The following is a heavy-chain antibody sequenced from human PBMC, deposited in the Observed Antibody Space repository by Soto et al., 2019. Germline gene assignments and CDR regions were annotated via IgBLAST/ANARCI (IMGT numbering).Heavy chain of an antibody. CDR1: GGTFSSYA. V-gene: IGHV1-69*12. D-gene: IGHD3-10*01. CDR3: ARAYYGSGREDY. J-gene: IGHJ4*02. Sequence: QVQLVQSGAEVKKPGSSVKVSCKASGGTFSSYAISWVRQAPGQGLEWMGGIIPIFGTANYAQKFQGRVXIXAXXSTSTAYMELSSLRSEDTAVYYCARAYYGSGREDYWGQGTLVTVSS. CDR2: IIPIFGTA.